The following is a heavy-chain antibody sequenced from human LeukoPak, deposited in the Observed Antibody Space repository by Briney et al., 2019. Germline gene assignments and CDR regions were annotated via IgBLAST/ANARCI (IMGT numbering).Heavy chain of an antibody. CDR3: ARGSWYYDSSGNYGALDY. Sequence: GGSLRLSCAASGFSFNSYETNWVRQAPGKGLEWVSYISSGGGNVYYADSVKARFTISRDNAKNSLYLQMNSLRAEDTAVYYCARGSWYYDSSGNYGALDYWGQGTLVTVSS. J-gene: IGHJ4*02. D-gene: IGHD3-22*01. CDR2: ISSGGGNV. CDR1: GFSFNSYE. V-gene: IGHV3-48*03.